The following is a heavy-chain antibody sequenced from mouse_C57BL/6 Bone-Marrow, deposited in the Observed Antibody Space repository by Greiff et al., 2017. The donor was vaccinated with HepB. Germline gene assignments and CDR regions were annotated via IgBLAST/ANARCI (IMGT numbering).Heavy chain of an antibody. J-gene: IGHJ1*03. CDR2: IDPSDSET. Sequence: QVQLQQPGAELVRPGSSVKLSCKASGYTFTSYWMHWVKQRPIQGLEWIGNIDPSDSETHYNQKFKDKATLTVDKSSSTAYMQLSSLTSEDSAVYYCAKEKDSSGYWYFAVWGTGTPVTVSS. V-gene: IGHV1-52*01. D-gene: IGHD3-2*02. CDR1: GYTFTSYW. CDR3: AKEKDSSGYWYFAV.